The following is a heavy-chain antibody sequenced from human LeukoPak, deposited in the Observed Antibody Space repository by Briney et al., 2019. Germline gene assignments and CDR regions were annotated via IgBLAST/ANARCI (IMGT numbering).Heavy chain of an antibody. CDR2: ISSGSSTI. Sequence: AGGSLRLSCAASGFTFTSYTMNWVRQAPGKGLEWVSYISSGSSTIYYADSVKGRFTISRDNAKNSLYLQMNSLRAEDTAVYYCARGIGYCTGGSCYFDYWGQGTLVTVSS. CDR3: ARGIGYCTGGSCYFDY. CDR1: GFTFTSYT. J-gene: IGHJ4*02. D-gene: IGHD2-15*01. V-gene: IGHV3-48*04.